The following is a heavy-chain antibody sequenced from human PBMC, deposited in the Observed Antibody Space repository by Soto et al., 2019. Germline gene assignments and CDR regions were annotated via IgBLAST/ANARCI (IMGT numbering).Heavy chain of an antibody. CDR2: ISHDERKK. J-gene: IGHJ4*02. CDR3: AKDTTRLDTPEGFFDY. D-gene: IGHD1-26*01. V-gene: IGHV3-30*18. Sequence: PGGSLRLSCAASGFTFNLYVIHWVRQAPGRGLEWVALISHDERKKYYSDSVRGRLTVSRDNSKSTLYLQMNSLKPDDTAIYYCAKDTTRLDTPEGFFDYWGQGTLVTVSS. CDR1: GFTFNLYV.